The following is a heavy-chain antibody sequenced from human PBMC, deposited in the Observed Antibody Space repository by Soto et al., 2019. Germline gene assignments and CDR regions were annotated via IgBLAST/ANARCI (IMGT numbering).Heavy chain of an antibody. J-gene: IGHJ6*02. V-gene: IGHV1-18*01. Sequence: ASVKVSCKASGYTFTSYGISWVRQAPGQGLEWMGWISAYNGNTNYAQKLQGRVTMTTDTSTSTAYMELRSLRSDDTAVYYCASGYDPNYYDYGMDVWGQGTTVTVSS. CDR2: ISAYNGNT. D-gene: IGHD5-12*01. CDR1: GYTFTSYG. CDR3: ASGYDPNYYDYGMDV.